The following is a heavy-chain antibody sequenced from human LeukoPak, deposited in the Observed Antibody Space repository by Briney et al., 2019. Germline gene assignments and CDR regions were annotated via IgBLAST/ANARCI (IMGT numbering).Heavy chain of an antibody. CDR1: GYTFTSNY. D-gene: IGHD3-10*01. CDR2: IGPSGGST. J-gene: IGHJ3*02. Sequence: GASVKVSCKAFGYTFTSNYMHWVRQAPGQGPEWMGVIGPSGGSTTYAQKFQGRVTLTRDMSTSTDYLELSSLRSEDTAVYYCARSDGYGLVGIWGQGTMVTVSS. CDR3: ARSDGYGLVGI. V-gene: IGHV1-46*01.